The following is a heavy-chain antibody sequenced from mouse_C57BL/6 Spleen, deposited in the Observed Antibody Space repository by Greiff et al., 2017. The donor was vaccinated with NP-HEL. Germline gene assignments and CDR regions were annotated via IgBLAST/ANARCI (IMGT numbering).Heavy chain of an antibody. CDR1: GYAFTNYL. Sequence: QVQLQQSGAELVRPGTSVKVSCKASGYAFTNYLIEWVKQRPGQGLEWIGVINPGSGGTNYNEKFKGKATLTADKYSSTAYIQLSSLTSEDSAVYFCARGGITTVVAHYYAMDYWGQGTSVTVSS. D-gene: IGHD1-1*01. CDR2: INPGSGGT. V-gene: IGHV1-54*01. J-gene: IGHJ4*01. CDR3: ARGGITTVVAHYYAMDY.